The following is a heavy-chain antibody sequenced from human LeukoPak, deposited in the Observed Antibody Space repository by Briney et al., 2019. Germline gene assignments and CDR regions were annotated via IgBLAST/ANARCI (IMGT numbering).Heavy chain of an antibody. Sequence: SETLSLTCTVSGGSISSSSYYWGWIRQPPGKGLEWIGSIYYSGSTYYSPSLKRLVTISVETYKNQFSLKLSSVTAADTAVYYCARRNSYGYFFDYWGQGTLVTVSS. J-gene: IGHJ4*02. D-gene: IGHD5-18*01. CDR1: GGSISSSSYY. CDR3: ARRNSYGYFFDY. CDR2: IYYSGST. V-gene: IGHV4-39*01.